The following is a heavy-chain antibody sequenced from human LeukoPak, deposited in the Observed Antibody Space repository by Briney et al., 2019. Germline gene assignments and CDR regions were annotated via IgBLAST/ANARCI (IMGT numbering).Heavy chain of an antibody. CDR1: GFTFSRIG. J-gene: IGHJ4*02. CDR2: ISGSGGST. V-gene: IGHV3-23*01. Sequence: PGGSLRLSCAASGFTFSRIGMSWLRQAPGKGLEWVSSISGSGGSTYYADSVKGRFSISRDNSKNTLYLQMNSLRAEDTALYYCAKSSDWYYFDYWGQGTLVTVSS. D-gene: IGHD6-19*01. CDR3: AKSSDWYYFDY.